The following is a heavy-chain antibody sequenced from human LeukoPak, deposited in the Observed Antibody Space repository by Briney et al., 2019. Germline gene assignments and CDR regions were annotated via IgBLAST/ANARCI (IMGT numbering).Heavy chain of an antibody. D-gene: IGHD1-26*01. Sequence: PGGSLRLSCAASEFIFSSFGMHWVRQAPGKGLEWVAVISYDGSNKNYADSVKGRFTISRDNSKNTLYLQMNSLRAEDAAVYYCARDREVLDALDVWGQGTTVSVSS. V-gene: IGHV3-30*03. CDR3: ARDREVLDALDV. J-gene: IGHJ6*02. CDR2: ISYDGSNK. CDR1: EFIFSSFG.